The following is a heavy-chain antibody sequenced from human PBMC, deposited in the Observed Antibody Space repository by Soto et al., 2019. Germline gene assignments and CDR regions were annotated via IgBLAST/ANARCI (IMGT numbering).Heavy chain of an antibody. V-gene: IGHV1-8*01. CDR1: GYTFTSND. Sequence: QVQLVQSGAEVKKPGASVKVSCKASGYTFTSNDINWVRQATGQGFEWMGWMSPKSGDTGYAQKFQGRVTMTRDTSISTAYMELSSLGSEDTAVYYCAGGPPNWGFDFWGQGTLVTVPS. J-gene: IGHJ4*02. CDR2: MSPKSGDT. CDR3: AGGPPNWGFDF. D-gene: IGHD7-27*01.